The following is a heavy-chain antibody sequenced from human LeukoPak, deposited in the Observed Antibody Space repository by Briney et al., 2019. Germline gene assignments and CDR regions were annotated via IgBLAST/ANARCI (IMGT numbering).Heavy chain of an antibody. CDR2: INPNSGGT. CDR3: ARVGVGRGIAAAGRFDP. Sequence: GASVKVSCKASGYTFTDYYVHWVRQAPGQGLEWMGRINPNSGGTNYAQKFQGRVTMTRDTSISTAYMELSRLRSDDTAVYYCARVGVGRGIAAAGRFDPWGQGTLVTVSS. V-gene: IGHV1-2*06. J-gene: IGHJ5*02. D-gene: IGHD6-13*01. CDR1: GYTFTDYY.